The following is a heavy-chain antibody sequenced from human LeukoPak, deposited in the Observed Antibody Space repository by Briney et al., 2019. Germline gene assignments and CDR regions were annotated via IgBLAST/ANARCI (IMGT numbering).Heavy chain of an antibody. CDR1: GYTFTSYG. Sequence: ASVKASCKASGYTFTSYGISWVRQAAGQGLEWMGWISVYNGKKNYAQKLQGRVTMTTCTSTSTACMEVRRLRSDDTAVYYCARDPSGFCGGDCLDAFDIWGQGTMVTVSS. CDR2: ISVYNGKK. J-gene: IGHJ3*02. V-gene: IGHV1-18*01. D-gene: IGHD2-21*02. CDR3: ARDPSGFCGGDCLDAFDI.